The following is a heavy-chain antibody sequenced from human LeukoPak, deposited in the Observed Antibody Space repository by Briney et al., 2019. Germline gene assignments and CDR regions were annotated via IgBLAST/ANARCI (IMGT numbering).Heavy chain of an antibody. Sequence: GGSLRLSCAASGFTFSSYAMHWVRQAPGKGLEWVAVISYDGSNKYYADSVKGRFTISRDNSKNTLYLQMNSLRAEDTAVYYCARESIFLEYYFDYWGQRTLVTVSS. V-gene: IGHV3-30-3*01. CDR3: ARESIFLEYYFDY. CDR2: ISYDGSNK. J-gene: IGHJ4*02. D-gene: IGHD3-9*01. CDR1: GFTFSSYA.